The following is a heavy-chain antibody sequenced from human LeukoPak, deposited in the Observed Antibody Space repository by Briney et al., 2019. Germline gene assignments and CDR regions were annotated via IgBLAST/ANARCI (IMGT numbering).Heavy chain of an antibody. Sequence: PGGSLRLSCAASGFTFSSYGMHWVRQAPGKGLEWVAVISYDGSNKYYADSVKGRFTISRDNSKNTLYLQMNSLRAEDTAVYYCAKVFSHIVVVTASRGAFDIWSQGTMVTVSS. V-gene: IGHV3-30*18. CDR2: ISYDGSNK. CDR1: GFTFSSYG. CDR3: AKVFSHIVVVTASRGAFDI. D-gene: IGHD2-21*02. J-gene: IGHJ3*02.